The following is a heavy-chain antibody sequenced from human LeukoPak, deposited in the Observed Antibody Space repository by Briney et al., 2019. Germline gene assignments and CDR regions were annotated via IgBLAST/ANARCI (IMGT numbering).Heavy chain of an antibody. V-gene: IGHV7-4-1*02. CDR2: INTNTGNP. CDR1: GYTFTSYA. CDR3: ARVYYDFWSGYYTGDPYYYYGMDV. D-gene: IGHD3-3*01. J-gene: IGHJ6*02. Sequence: ASVKVSCKASGYTFTSYAMNWVRQAPGQGLEWMGWINTNTGNPTYAQGFTGRFVFSLDTSVSTAYLQISSLKAEDTAVYYCARVYYDFWSGYYTGDPYYYYGMDVWGQGTTVTVSS.